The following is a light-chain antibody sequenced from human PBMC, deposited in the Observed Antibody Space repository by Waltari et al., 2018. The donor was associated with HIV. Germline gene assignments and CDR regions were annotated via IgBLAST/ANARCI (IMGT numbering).Light chain of an antibody. CDR3: CSFAGPYSWV. Sequence: QSALTQPRSVSGSPGPSTTISCTGSTRTIGQTKYVSWYQHNPGTVPNLIIYDGTKRPSGVPDRISGSKSGNTASLTISVLQAEDEADYYCCSFAGPYSWVFGEGTKLTVL. J-gene: IGLJ3*02. V-gene: IGLV2-11*02. CDR2: DGT. CDR1: TRTIGQTKY.